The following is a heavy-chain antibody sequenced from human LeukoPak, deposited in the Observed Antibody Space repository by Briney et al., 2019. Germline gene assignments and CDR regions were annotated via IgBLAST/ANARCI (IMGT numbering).Heavy chain of an antibody. CDR3: VNQISGWVY. CDR2: IGSNGRST. J-gene: IGHJ4*02. V-gene: IGHV3-64D*06. Sequence: GGSLRLSCSASGFTFDRFAMYWVRQAPGKGLEYLSGIGSNGRSTHNADSVKGRFTISRDNSKNTLFLQMTSLRAEDTAVYYCVNQISGWVYWGQGTLVTVSS. D-gene: IGHD6-19*01. CDR1: GFTFDRFA.